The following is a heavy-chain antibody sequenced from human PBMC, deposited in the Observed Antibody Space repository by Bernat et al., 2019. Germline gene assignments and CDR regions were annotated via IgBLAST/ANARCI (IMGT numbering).Heavy chain of an antibody. V-gene: IGHV4-38-2*01. CDR1: GYSISSGYY. D-gene: IGHD5-18*01. J-gene: IGHJ5*02. CDR2: IYHSGST. Sequence: QVQLQESGPGLVKPSETLSLTCAVSGYSISSGYYWGWIRQPPGKGLEWIGSIYHSGSTYYNPALKSRVTISVDKSKNQFSLKLSSVTAADTAVYYYERVDTAMVGGFDPWGQRTLVTVSS. CDR3: ERVDTAMVGGFDP.